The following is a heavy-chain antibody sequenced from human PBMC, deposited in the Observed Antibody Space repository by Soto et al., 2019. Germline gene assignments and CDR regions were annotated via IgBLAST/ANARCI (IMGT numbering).Heavy chain of an antibody. J-gene: IGHJ4*02. CDR2: ISGSGGST. Sequence: GGSLRLSCAASGFTFSSYAMSWVRQAPGKGLEWVSAISGSGGSTYYADSVKGRFTISRDHSKNTLYLQMNSLRAEDTAVYYCAKDTSDYSNLYYYWGQGTLVTVSS. V-gene: IGHV3-23*01. CDR3: AKDTSDYSNLYYY. CDR1: GFTFSSYA. D-gene: IGHD4-4*01.